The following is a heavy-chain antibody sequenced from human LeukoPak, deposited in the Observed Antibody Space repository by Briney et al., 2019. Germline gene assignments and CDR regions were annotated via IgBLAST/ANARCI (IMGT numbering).Heavy chain of an antibody. CDR3: ARNPPDYLSYYYYMDV. J-gene: IGHJ6*03. Sequence: GGSLRLSCAASGFTFSSYGMHWVRQAPGKGLEWVANIKQDGSEKYYVDSVKGRFTISRDNAKNSLYLQMNSLRAEDTAAYYCARNPPDYLSYYYYMDVWGKGTTVTVSS. CDR2: IKQDGSEK. D-gene: IGHD4-11*01. V-gene: IGHV3-7*01. CDR1: GFTFSSYG.